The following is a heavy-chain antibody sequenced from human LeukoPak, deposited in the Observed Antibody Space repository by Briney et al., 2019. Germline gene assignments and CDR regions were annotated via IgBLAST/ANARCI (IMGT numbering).Heavy chain of an antibody. CDR2: IFSNGDT. V-gene: IGHV3-53*01. CDR3: TRDQMNY. Sequence: GGSLRLSCTASEFTVSRNYMLWVRQAPGKGLEWVSLIFSNGDTHYADSVRGRFTISRDTSKNTVSLQMNSLRVEDTAMYYCTRDQMNYWGQGTLVTVSS. CDR1: EFTVSRNY. D-gene: IGHD5-24*01. J-gene: IGHJ4*02.